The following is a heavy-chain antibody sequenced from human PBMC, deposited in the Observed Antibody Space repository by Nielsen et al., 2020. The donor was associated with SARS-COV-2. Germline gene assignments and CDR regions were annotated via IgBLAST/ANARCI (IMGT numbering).Heavy chain of an antibody. CDR3: ARAGRYFDWLSDFGYYYYGMDV. CDR1: GFTFSSYS. Sequence: GESLKISCAASGFTFSSYSMNWVRQAPGKGLEWVSSISSSSSYIYYADSVKGRFTISRDNAKNSLYLQMNSLRAKDTAVYYCARAGRYFDWLSDFGYYYYGMDVWGQGTTVTVSS. CDR2: ISSSSSYI. D-gene: IGHD3-9*01. J-gene: IGHJ6*02. V-gene: IGHV3-21*01.